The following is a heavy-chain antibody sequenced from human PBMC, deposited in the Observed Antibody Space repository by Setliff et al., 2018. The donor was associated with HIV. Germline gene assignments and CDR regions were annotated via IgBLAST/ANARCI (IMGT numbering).Heavy chain of an antibody. CDR3: ARRERYCSGTTCYRYFQH. Sequence: PSETLSLTCAVYGGSLSGHYWSWIRQPPGKGLEWIGEIYHSGSTNYNPSLESRVTTTIDTSKNQFSRKLSSVTAADTAVYYCARRERYCSGTTCYRYFQHWGQGTLVTVSS. CDR2: IYHSGST. CDR1: GGSLSGHY. V-gene: IGHV4-34*01. J-gene: IGHJ1*01. D-gene: IGHD2-2*01.